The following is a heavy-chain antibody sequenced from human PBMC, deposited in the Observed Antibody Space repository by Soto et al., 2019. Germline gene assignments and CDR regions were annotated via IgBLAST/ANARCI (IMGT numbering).Heavy chain of an antibody. Sequence: EVQLLESGGGLVQPGGSLRLSCAASGFTFSSFAMTWVRQAPGKGLEWVSSLTGSGDSTYYADSVKGRFTISRDNSKNTLYLQMNSLRADDAAQYYCAKGTAVTTGDIAYWGQGTLVTVSS. D-gene: IGHD4-17*01. V-gene: IGHV3-23*01. CDR2: LTGSGDST. CDR3: AKGTAVTTGDIAY. CDR1: GFTFSSFA. J-gene: IGHJ4*02.